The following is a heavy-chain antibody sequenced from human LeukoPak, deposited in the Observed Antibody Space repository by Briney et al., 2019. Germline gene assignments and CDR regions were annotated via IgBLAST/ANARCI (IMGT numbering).Heavy chain of an antibody. CDR3: ARPIVGATPDAFDI. CDR2: IYWDDDK. CDR1: GFSLSTSGVG. V-gene: IGHV2-5*02. D-gene: IGHD1-26*01. Sequence: SGPTLVNPTQTLTLTCTFSGFSLSTSGVGVGWIRQPPGKALEWLALIYWDDDKRYSPSLKSRLTITKDTPKNQVVLTMTNMDPVDTATYYCARPIVGATPDAFDIWGQGTMVTVSS. J-gene: IGHJ3*02.